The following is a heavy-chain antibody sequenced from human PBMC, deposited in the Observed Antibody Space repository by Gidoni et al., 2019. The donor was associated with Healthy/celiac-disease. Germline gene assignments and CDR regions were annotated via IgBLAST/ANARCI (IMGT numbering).Heavy chain of an antibody. D-gene: IGHD2-2*01. CDR2: IWYDGSNK. V-gene: IGHV3-33*01. CDR3: ARDEYDY. Sequence: QAQLVESGGGVVQPGWSLRLSCAAFGFTFSSYGMHWVGQPPGKGLEWVAVIWYDGSNKYYADSVKGRFTISRDNSKNTLYLQMNSMRAEDTAVYYCARDEYDYWGQGTLVTVSS. CDR1: GFTFSSYG. J-gene: IGHJ4*02.